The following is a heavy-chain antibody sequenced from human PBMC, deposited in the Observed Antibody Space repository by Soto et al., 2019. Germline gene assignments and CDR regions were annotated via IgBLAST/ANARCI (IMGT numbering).Heavy chain of an antibody. D-gene: IGHD3-9*01. V-gene: IGHV4-39*01. J-gene: IGHJ4*02. Sequence: QLQLQESGPGLVKPSETLSLTCSVSGDSITSDKYYWGWIRQPPGKGLEWIGSIYYRGNTYYNTSLQPRLTISLDQCKSQFSLKLNSVSAADSSVYFCARLEGLATISYYFGYWGQGTVVTVSS. CDR3: ARLEGLATISYYFGY. CDR1: GDSITSDKYY. CDR2: IYYRGNT.